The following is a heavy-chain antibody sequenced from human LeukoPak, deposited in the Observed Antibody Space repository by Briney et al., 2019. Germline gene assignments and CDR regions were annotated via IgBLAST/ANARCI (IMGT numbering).Heavy chain of an antibody. Sequence: GGSLRLSCAASGFTFSSYSMKWVRQAPGKGLEWVSYISSSSSSIYYADSVKGRFTISREHAKNSLYLQMNSLRAEDTAVYYCAREYCSGGSCYPGDAFDIWGQGTMVTVSS. CDR2: ISSSSSSI. CDR3: AREYCSGGSCYPGDAFDI. J-gene: IGHJ3*02. V-gene: IGHV3-48*01. D-gene: IGHD2-15*01. CDR1: GFTFSSYS.